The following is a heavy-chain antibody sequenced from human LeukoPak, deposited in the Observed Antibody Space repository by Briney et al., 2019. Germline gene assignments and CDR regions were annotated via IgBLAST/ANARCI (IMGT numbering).Heavy chain of an antibody. V-gene: IGHV4-31*03. D-gene: IGHD3-22*01. CDR1: GGSLSSGGYN. Sequence: SQTLSLTCTVSGGSLSSGGYNWSWIRQHPGRGLEWIGYIYYSGSTYYTTSRKSRVTISVDKSKNQFSLKLSSVTAAGTAVYYWARGRITMIVVGPMFDPWGQGTLVTVSS. CDR3: ARGRITMIVVGPMFDP. J-gene: IGHJ5*02. CDR2: IYYSGST.